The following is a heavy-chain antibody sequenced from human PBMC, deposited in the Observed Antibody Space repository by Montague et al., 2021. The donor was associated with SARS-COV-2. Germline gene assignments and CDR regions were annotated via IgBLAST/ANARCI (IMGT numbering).Heavy chain of an antibody. D-gene: IGHD5-18*01. Sequence: SETLSLTCSVSGGSISNSIYYWDWIRQPPGKGLEWIGSIYYTENTYYNPSLKSRVTISIDTSKNQFSLKLSSVTAADTAVYYCARPGSGYSYGSGAFDYWGQGTLFTVSS. V-gene: IGHV4-39*01. CDR2: IYYTENT. CDR1: GGSISNSIYY. CDR3: ARPGSGYSYGSGAFDY. J-gene: IGHJ4*02.